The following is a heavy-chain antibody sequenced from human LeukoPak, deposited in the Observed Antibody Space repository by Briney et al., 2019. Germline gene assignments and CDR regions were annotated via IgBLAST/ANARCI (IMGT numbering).Heavy chain of an antibody. CDR2: IKDKSNGGTT. CDR3: KGRNVGIDI. J-gene: IGHJ3*02. V-gene: IGHV3-15*01. D-gene: IGHD1-14*01. Sequence: PGGSLGLSCAASGFTMSTYWMSWVRQAPGKGLEWVGQIKDKSNGGTTDYAAPVKGRFTISRDDSESMLYLQMNSLKTEDTAVYYCKGRNVGIDIWGQGTMVTVSS. CDR1: GFTMSTYW.